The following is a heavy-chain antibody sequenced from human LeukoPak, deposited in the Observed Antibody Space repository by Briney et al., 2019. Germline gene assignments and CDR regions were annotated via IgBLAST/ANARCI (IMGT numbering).Heavy chain of an antibody. CDR3: ARGVAYYDFWSGYTNDY. D-gene: IGHD3-3*01. V-gene: IGHV3-33*01. CDR1: GFTFSSYG. Sequence: PGGSLRLSCAASGFTFSSYGMHWVRQAPGKGLEWVAVIWYDGSNKYYADSVKGRFTIPRDNSKNTLYLQMNSLRAEDTAVYYCARGVAYYDFWSGYTNDYWGQGTLVTVSS. CDR2: IWYDGSNK. J-gene: IGHJ4*02.